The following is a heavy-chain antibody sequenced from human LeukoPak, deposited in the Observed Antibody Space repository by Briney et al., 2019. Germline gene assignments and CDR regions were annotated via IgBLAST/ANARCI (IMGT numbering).Heavy chain of an antibody. Sequence: GGSLRLSCAASGFTFSSYAMHWVRQAPGKGLEWVAVISYDGSNKYYADSVKGRFTISRDNSKNTPYLQMNSLRAEDTAVYYCARGPGITIFGVVDFDYWGQGTLVTVSS. CDR3: ARGPGITIFGVVDFDY. V-gene: IGHV3-30-3*01. CDR2: ISYDGSNK. CDR1: GFTFSSYA. J-gene: IGHJ4*02. D-gene: IGHD3-3*01.